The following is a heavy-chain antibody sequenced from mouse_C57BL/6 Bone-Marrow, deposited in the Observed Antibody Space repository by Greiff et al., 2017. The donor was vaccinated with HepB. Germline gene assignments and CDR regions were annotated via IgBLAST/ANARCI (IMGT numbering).Heavy chain of an antibody. CDR1: EYEFPSHD. CDR3: ARQGYGSPWFAY. CDR2: INSDGGST. Sequence: EVKVVESGGGLVQPGESLKLSCESNEYEFPSHDMSWVRKTPEKRLELVAAINSDGGSTYYPDTMERRFIISRDNTKKTLYLQMSSLRSEDTALYYCARQGYGSPWFAYWGQGTLVTVSA. D-gene: IGHD1-1*01. V-gene: IGHV5-2*01. J-gene: IGHJ3*01.